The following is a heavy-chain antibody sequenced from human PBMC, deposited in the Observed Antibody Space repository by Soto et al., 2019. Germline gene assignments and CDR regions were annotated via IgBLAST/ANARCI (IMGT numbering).Heavy chain of an antibody. CDR3: ARDIRGTNHGDNWNYRFGAFDI. D-gene: IGHD1-7*01. J-gene: IGHJ3*02. V-gene: IGHV1-69*04. CDR1: GVTFSSCT. Sequence: GASVEVSCKACGVTFSSCTMSWVRQAPGQGLEWMGRIIPILGIANYAQKFQGRVTITADKSTSTAYMELSSLRSEDTAVYHCARDIRGTNHGDNWNYRFGAFDIWGQGTMVTVSS. CDR2: IIPILGIA.